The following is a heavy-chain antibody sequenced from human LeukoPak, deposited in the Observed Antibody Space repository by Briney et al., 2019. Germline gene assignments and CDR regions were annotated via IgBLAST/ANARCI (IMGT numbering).Heavy chain of an antibody. CDR3: ASYPRYSSTPPFDY. V-gene: IGHV1-2*02. Sequence: ASVKVSCKASGYSFTGQDMHWVRQAPGQGLEGMGWINPNSGDTNYAQKFQGRVTMTRDTTISTAYMELNRLTSDDTAVYYCASYPRYSSTPPFDYWGQGTPVTVSS. CDR1: GYSFTGQD. CDR2: INPNSGDT. D-gene: IGHD6-19*01. J-gene: IGHJ4*02.